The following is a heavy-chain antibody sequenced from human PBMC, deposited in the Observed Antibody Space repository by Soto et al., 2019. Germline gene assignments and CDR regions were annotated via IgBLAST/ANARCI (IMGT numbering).Heavy chain of an antibody. V-gene: IGHV4-59*08. CDR2: TSNSAPT. D-gene: IGHD3-3*01. CDR1: GGSMSSYH. J-gene: IGHJ4*02. CDR3: ARLFRAVYNAVEY. Sequence: SEARCLTCTGSGGSMSSYHWSGIRQSPGKGLEWIGYTSNSAPTIYNPSLKSRVTISADTSKNQFSLRLSSVTAADTAVYFCARLFRAVYNAVEYWGQGALVTVS.